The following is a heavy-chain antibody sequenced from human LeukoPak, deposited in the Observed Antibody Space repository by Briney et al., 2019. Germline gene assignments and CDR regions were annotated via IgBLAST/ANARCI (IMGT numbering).Heavy chain of an antibody. CDR1: GFTFSSYW. Sequence: SGGSLRLSRAASGFTFSSYWMHWVRQAPGKGLVWVSRINSEGTSTSYADSVKGRFTISRDNAENTLYLQMNSLRAEDTAVYYCARGGGRSYSDAFDIWGQGTVVTVSS. J-gene: IGHJ3*02. V-gene: IGHV3-74*01. D-gene: IGHD1-26*01. CDR3: ARGGGRSYSDAFDI. CDR2: INSEGTST.